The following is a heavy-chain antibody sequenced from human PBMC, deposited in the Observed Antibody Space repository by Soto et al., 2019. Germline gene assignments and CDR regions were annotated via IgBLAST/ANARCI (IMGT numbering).Heavy chain of an antibody. Sequence: EVQLVESGGGLVQPGGSLRLSCEASRGALGDYWMHWVRQAPGKGLVWVSRINRDANDIIYADSVKGRFTASRDNAKNMVFLQMNSLKVEDPAVYYCGSNVHHNWFDSWGHGTLVT. CDR1: RGALGDYW. J-gene: IGHJ5*01. CDR3: GSNVHHNWFDS. D-gene: IGHD3-10*02. CDR2: INRDANDI. V-gene: IGHV3-74*01.